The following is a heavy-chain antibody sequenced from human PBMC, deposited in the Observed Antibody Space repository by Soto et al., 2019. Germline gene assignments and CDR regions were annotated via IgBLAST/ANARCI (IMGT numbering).Heavy chain of an antibody. Sequence: SGPTLVNPTQTLTLTCTFSGFSLSTRGMCVSWIRQPPGKALEWLALNDWDDDKYYSASLKTRLTISKDTSKNQVVLTMTNMDPVDTAAYYCARASSGDCMNGLDVWGQGTTVTVSS. CDR1: GFSLSTRGMC. CDR2: NDWDDDK. CDR3: ARASSGDCMNGLDV. V-gene: IGHV2-70*01. J-gene: IGHJ6*02. D-gene: IGHD2-21*02.